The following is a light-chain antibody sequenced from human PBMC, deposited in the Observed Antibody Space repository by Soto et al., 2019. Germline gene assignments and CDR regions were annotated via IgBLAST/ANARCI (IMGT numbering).Light chain of an antibody. Sequence: QSVLTQPASVSGSPGQSITISCTGTSSDVGGYNYVSWYQQHPGKVPKLMIYDVSNRPSGVSNRFFGSKSGNTASLTISGLQAEDEADYYCSSYTSRSTLVVFGGGTKLTVL. CDR1: SSDVGGYNY. J-gene: IGLJ2*01. CDR3: SSYTSRSTLVV. CDR2: DVS. V-gene: IGLV2-14*01.